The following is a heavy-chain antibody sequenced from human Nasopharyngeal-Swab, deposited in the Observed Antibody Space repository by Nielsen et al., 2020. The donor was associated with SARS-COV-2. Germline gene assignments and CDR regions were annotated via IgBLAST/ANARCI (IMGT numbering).Heavy chain of an antibody. J-gene: IGHJ6*02. Sequence: SETLSLTCTVSGVSISSYSWSWIRQPPGKGLEWIGRIYTSGSTNYNPSLKSRVTMSVDTSKNQFSLKLSSVTAADTAVYYCARATYYDFWSGPDYYYYGMDVWGQGTTVTVSS. D-gene: IGHD3-3*01. CDR1: GVSISSYS. V-gene: IGHV4-4*07. CDR3: ARATYYDFWSGPDYYYYGMDV. CDR2: IYTSGST.